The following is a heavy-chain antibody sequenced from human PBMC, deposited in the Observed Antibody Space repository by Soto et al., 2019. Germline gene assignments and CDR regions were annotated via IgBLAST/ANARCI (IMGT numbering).Heavy chain of an antibody. J-gene: IGHJ3*01. V-gene: IGHV5-51*01. CDR3: AKREYFYDSTGYYRDVYDA. CDR1: GYSFTSYW. D-gene: IGHD3-22*01. Sequence: ESLKISCKGSGYSFTSYWIGWVRQMPGKGREWMGIIYPSDSDTRYSPSFQGQVTISADKSISSAFLQWNSLKASDTGMYYCAKREYFYDSTGYYRDVYDAWGQGTMVTVSS. CDR2: IYPSDSDT.